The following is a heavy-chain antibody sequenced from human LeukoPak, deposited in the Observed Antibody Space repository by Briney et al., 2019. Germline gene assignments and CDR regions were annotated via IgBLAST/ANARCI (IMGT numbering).Heavy chain of an antibody. Sequence: SETLSLTCTVSGGSISSYYWSWIRQPAGEGLEWIGRIYTSGSTNYNPSLKSRVTMSVDTSKNQFSLKLSSVTAADTAVYYCAREGYYDSSGYMDPWGQGTLVTVSS. D-gene: IGHD3-22*01. J-gene: IGHJ5*02. CDR2: IYTSGST. V-gene: IGHV4-4*07. CDR3: AREGYYDSSGYMDP. CDR1: GGSISSYY.